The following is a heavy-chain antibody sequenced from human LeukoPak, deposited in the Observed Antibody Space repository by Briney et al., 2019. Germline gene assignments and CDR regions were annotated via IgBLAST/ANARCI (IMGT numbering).Heavy chain of an antibody. D-gene: IGHD6-19*01. CDR3: ARDSSGWTFDY. V-gene: IGHV3-53*01. Sequence: GGSLRLSCAASEFTVSNSYMTWVRQAPGKGLEWVSVIYEGGGRYYGDSVKGRFTLSKDNFENTVYLQRNSLRADDTAVYYCARDSSGWTFDYWGQGPLVTVSS. CDR1: EFTVSNSY. CDR2: IYEGGGR. J-gene: IGHJ4*02.